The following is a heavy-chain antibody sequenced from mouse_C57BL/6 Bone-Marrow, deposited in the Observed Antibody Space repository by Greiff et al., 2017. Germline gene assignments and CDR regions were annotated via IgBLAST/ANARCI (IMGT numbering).Heavy chain of an antibody. CDR2: INPSSGYT. J-gene: IGHJ2*01. CDR3: AREGYYGSFDY. CDR1: GYTFTGYW. V-gene: IGHV1-7*01. D-gene: IGHD1-1*01. Sequence: QVQLQQSGAELAKPGASVKLSCKASGYTFTGYWMHWVKQRPGQGLEWIGYINPSSGYTKYNQKFKDKATLTADTSSSTAYMQLSRLTYECSAVYYYAREGYYGSFDYWGQGTTLTVAS.